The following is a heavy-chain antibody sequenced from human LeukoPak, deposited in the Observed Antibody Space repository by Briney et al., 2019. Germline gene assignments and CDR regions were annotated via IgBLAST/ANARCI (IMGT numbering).Heavy chain of an antibody. CDR1: GGTFSSYA. D-gene: IGHD6-19*01. Sequence: HRASVKVSCKASGGTFSSYAISWVRQAPGQGLEWMGIINPSGGTTNYAQKFQGRVTMTRDTSTSTVYMELSSLRSEDTAVYYCARFAVHRRIAVTGQFGLDYWGRGTLVTVSS. CDR3: ARFAVHRRIAVTGQFGLDY. V-gene: IGHV1-46*01. CDR2: INPSGGTT. J-gene: IGHJ4*02.